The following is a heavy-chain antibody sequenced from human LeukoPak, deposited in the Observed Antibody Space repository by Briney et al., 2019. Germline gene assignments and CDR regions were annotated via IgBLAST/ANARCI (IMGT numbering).Heavy chain of an antibody. D-gene: IGHD3-3*01. CDR1: GYTFTSYD. V-gene: IGHV1-8*01. CDR3: ARGQKRSTYYDLWSGYYPPLYFDY. Sequence: ASVKVSCKXSGYTFTSYDINWVRQATGQGLEWMGWMNPNSGNTGYSQKFQGRVTMTRNTSISTAYMELSSLRSEDTAVYYCARGQKRSTYYDLWSGYYPPLYFDYWGQGTLVIVSS. J-gene: IGHJ4*02. CDR2: MNPNSGNT.